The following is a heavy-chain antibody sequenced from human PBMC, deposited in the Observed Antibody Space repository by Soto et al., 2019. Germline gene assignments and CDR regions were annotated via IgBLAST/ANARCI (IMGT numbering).Heavy chain of an antibody. CDR3: TGITWFRGMDV. Sequence: RPQPLSLTCAMSGDSVSSNTAAWNWIRQSPSRGLEWLGRTYYKSKWNNDYALSVKSRITINPDTSKNQFSLHLYSVTPEDTAVYYCTGITWFRGMDVWGQGTPVTVAS. D-gene: IGHD3-10*01. CDR1: GDSVSSNTAA. CDR2: TYYKSKWNN. V-gene: IGHV6-1*01. J-gene: IGHJ6*02.